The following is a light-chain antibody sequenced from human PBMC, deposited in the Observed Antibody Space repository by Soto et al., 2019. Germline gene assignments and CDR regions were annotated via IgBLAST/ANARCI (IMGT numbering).Light chain of an antibody. Sequence: EIVMTQSPATLSVSPGERATLSCRASQSVSSNLAWYQQKPGQAPRLLSYGASTRATGIPARFSGSGSGTDFTLTISSLESEDFAVYYCQQYMTFGQGTKVEIK. CDR1: QSVSSN. CDR2: GAS. J-gene: IGKJ1*01. V-gene: IGKV3-15*01. CDR3: QQYMT.